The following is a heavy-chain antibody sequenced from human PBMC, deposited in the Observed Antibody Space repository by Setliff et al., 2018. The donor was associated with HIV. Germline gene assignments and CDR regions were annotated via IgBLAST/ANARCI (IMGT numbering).Heavy chain of an antibody. V-gene: IGHV3-7*01. CDR2: INQDESEK. CDR3: AGRHRSGSYFDP. Sequence: GGSLRLSCAVSGFIFRNYWMTWVRQAQGRGLEWVASINQDESEKYYVDSVKGRFTISRDNAQNSLYLQMNSLGAEDTAVYYCAGRHRSGSYFDPWGQGTLVTGSS. D-gene: IGHD3-10*01. J-gene: IGHJ5*02. CDR1: GFIFRNYW.